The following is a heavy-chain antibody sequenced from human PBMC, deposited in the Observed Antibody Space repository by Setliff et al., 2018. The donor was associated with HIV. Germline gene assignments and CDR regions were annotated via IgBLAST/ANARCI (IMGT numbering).Heavy chain of an antibody. D-gene: IGHD2-15*01. Sequence: SVMVSCKASGGTFSSYAISWVRQAPGQGLEWMGGIIPIFGTANYAQKFQGRVTITTDESTSTAYMELSSLRSEDTAVYYCAREGDCSGGSCYYYYGMDVWGQGTTVTVSS. CDR2: IIPIFGTA. CDR3: AREGDCSGGSCYYYYGMDV. CDR1: GGTFSSYA. J-gene: IGHJ6*02. V-gene: IGHV1-69*05.